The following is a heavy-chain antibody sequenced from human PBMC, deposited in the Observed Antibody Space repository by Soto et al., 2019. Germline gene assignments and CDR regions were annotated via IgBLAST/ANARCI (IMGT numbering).Heavy chain of an antibody. CDR3: AKGPIFGVVIIPYYFDY. D-gene: IGHD3-3*01. CDR1: GFTFSSYG. V-gene: IGHV3-30*18. CDR2: ISYDGSNK. Sequence: QVQLVEPGGGVVQPGRSLRLSCAASGFTFSSYGMHWVRQAPGKGLEWVAVISYDGSNKYYADSVKGRFTISRDNSKNTLYLQMNSLRAEDTAVYYCAKGPIFGVVIIPYYFDYWGQGTLVTVSS. J-gene: IGHJ4*02.